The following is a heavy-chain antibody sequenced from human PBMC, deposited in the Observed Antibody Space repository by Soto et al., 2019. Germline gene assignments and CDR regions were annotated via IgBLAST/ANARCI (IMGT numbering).Heavy chain of an antibody. V-gene: IGHV3-30*18. D-gene: IGHD6-13*01. CDR1: GFTFSSYG. J-gene: IGHJ4*02. CDR2: ISYDGSNK. Sequence: PGGSLRLSCAASGFTFSSYGMHWVRQAPGKGLEWVAVISYDGSNKYYADSVKGRFTISRDNSKNTLYLQMNSLRAEDTAVYYCAKDPPIWAAAGNYFDYWGQGTLVTVSS. CDR3: AKDPPIWAAAGNYFDY.